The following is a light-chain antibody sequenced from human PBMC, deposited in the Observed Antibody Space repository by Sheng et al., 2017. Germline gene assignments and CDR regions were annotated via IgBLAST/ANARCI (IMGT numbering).Light chain of an antibody. CDR1: LLAKKY. Sequence: SYELTQPSSVSVSPGQTARISCSGDLLAKKYVRWFQQKPGQAPVVVIYKDNERPSSVPDRFSGSTSGTTVTLTISGAQVEDEADYYCYSAADNYWVFVGGTKLTVL. CDR3: YSAADNYWV. CDR2: KDN. V-gene: IGLV3-27*01. J-gene: IGLJ3*02.